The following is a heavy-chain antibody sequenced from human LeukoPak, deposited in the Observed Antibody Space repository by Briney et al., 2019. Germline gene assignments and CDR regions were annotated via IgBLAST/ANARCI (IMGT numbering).Heavy chain of an antibody. CDR2: IYSSGST. J-gene: IGHJ5*02. V-gene: IGHV4-39*07. CDR1: GASISSGSNY. CDR3: ARLKITLGFDP. Sequence: SETLSLTCSVSGASISSGSNYWGWIRQPPGKTLEWIGSIYSSGSTYYNPSLKSRVTISVDTSKNQFSLRLSSVTAADTAVYYCARLKITLGFDPWGQGTLVTVSS. D-gene: IGHD5-24*01.